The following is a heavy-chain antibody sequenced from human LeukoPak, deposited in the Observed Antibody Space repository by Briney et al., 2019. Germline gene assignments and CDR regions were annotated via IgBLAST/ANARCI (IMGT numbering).Heavy chain of an antibody. CDR1: GFTFSSYA. CDR2: ISGSGGST. V-gene: IGHV3-23*01. D-gene: IGHD6-13*01. CDR3: AKAHRAAAGIFRNWFDL. Sequence: GGSLRLSCAASGFTFSSYAMSWVRQAPGKGLEWVSAISGSGGSTYYADSVKGRFTISRDNSKNTPYLQMNSLRAEDTAVYYCAKAHRAAAGIFRNWFDLWGQGTLVTVSS. J-gene: IGHJ5*02.